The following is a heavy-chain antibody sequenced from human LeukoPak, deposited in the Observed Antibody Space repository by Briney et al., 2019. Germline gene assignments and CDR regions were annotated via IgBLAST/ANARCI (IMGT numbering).Heavy chain of an antibody. CDR1: GFTFSTYG. CDR2: ISSNGGST. Sequence: GGSLRLSCAASGFTFSTYGMHWVRQAPGKGLEYVSAISSNGGSTYYADSVKGRFTISRDNSKNTLYLQMSSLRAEDTAVYYCVKGAAAGTFDYWGQGTLVTVSS. J-gene: IGHJ4*02. V-gene: IGHV3-64D*09. CDR3: VKGAAAGTFDY. D-gene: IGHD6-13*01.